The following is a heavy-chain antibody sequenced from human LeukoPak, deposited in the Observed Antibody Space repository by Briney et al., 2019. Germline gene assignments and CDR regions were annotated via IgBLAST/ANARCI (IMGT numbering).Heavy chain of an antibody. D-gene: IGHD2-15*01. CDR3: AADLLRDDAFDI. CDR2: IVVGSGNT. V-gene: IGHV1-58*02. J-gene: IGHJ3*02. Sequence: SVKVSCKASGFTFTSSAMQWVRQARGQRLEWIGWIVVGSGNTNYARKFQERVTITRDMSTSKAYMELSSLRSEDTAVYYCAADLLRDDAFDIWGQGTMVTVSS. CDR1: GFTFTSSA.